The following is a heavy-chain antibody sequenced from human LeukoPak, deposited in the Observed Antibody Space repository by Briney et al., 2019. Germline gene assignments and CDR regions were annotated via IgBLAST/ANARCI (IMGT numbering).Heavy chain of an antibody. CDR2: INHSGST. CDR3: ARSGRGYSYGPDS. V-gene: IGHV4-34*01. D-gene: IGHD5-18*01. Sequence: SETLSLTCAVYGGSFSGYYWSWIRQPPGKGLEWIGEINHSGSTNYNPSLKSRVTISVDTSKNQFSLKLSSVTAADTAVYYCARSGRGYSYGPDSWGQGTLVTVSS. CDR1: GGSFSGYY. J-gene: IGHJ4*02.